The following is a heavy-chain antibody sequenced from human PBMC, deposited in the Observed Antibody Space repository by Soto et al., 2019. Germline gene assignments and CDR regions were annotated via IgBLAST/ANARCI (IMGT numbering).Heavy chain of an antibody. CDR2: AYYRSRWRY. CDR1: GDSVSNNGST. Sequence: SQTLSHTCGICGDSVSNNGSTWNCIRQSPSRGLEWPGRAYYRSRWRYDYATSVRGRITINPDTSKNQFSLQLNSVTPEDTAVYYCARDPPDFNSGFDYWGQGTPVTVSS. V-gene: IGHV6-1*01. CDR3: ARDPPDFNSGFDY. J-gene: IGHJ4*02. D-gene: IGHD1-26*01.